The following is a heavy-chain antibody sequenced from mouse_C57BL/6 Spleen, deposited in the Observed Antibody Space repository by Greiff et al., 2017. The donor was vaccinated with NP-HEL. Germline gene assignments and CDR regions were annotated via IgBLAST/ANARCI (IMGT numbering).Heavy chain of an antibody. CDR3: ARGRDDYDGYYYAMDY. Sequence: VQLQQSGPELVKPGASVKIPCKASGYTFTDYNMDWVKQSHGKSLEWIGDINPNNGGTIYNQKFKGKATLTVDKSSSTAYMELRSLTSEDTAVYYCARGRDDYDGYYYAMDYWGQGTSVTVSS. D-gene: IGHD2-4*01. V-gene: IGHV1-18*01. CDR1: GYTFTDYN. CDR2: INPNNGGT. J-gene: IGHJ4*01.